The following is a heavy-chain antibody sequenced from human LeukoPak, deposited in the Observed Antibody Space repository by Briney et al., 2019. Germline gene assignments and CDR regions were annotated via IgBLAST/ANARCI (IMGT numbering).Heavy chain of an antibody. CDR1: GGSFSGYY. D-gene: IGHD2-21*02. CDR3: ARARRLAYCGGDCYRGWFWFDP. Sequence: SETLSLTCAVYGGSFSGYYWSWIRQPPGKGLEGMGELNHSGSTNYNPSLKSRVTISVDTSKNQFSLKLRSVTAADTAVYYCARARRLAYCGGDCYRGWFWFDPWGQGTLVTVSS. V-gene: IGHV4-34*01. CDR2: LNHSGST. J-gene: IGHJ5*02.